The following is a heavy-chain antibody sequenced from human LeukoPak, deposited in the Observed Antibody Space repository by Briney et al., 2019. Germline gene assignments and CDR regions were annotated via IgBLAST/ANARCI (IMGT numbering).Heavy chain of an antibody. J-gene: IGHJ4*02. V-gene: IGHV3-7*04. CDR3: ARVYYLGWPSDSSGPPDY. CDR2: IKQDGREK. D-gene: IGHD3-22*01. Sequence: GGSLRLSCAAPGFTFTSYWMSWVRQAPGKGLEWVATIKQDGREKYYVDSVKGRFTISRENAKNSLYLQVKTRRAAEPAWIYFARVYYLGWPSDSSGPPDYWGQGTLVTVSS. CDR1: GFTFTSYW.